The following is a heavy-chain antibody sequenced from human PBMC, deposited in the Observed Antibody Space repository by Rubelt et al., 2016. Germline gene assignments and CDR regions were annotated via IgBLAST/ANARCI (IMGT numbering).Heavy chain of an antibody. D-gene: IGHD2-2*01. CDR1: GYTFTSYG. V-gene: IGHV1-18*01. CDR3: ARDGIVVVPAAISPYKYGMDV. Sequence: QVQLVQSGAEVKKPGASVKVSCKASGYTFTSYGISWVRQAPGQGLEWMGWISAYNGNTNYAQKLQGRVTMTTDAATSTAYMERRSLRSDDTAVYYCARDGIVVVPAAISPYKYGMDVWGQGTTVTVSS. CDR2: ISAYNGNT. J-gene: IGHJ6*02.